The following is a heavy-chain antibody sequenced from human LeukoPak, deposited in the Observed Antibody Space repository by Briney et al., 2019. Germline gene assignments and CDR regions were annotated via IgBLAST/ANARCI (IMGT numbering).Heavy chain of an antibody. Sequence: PGGSLRLSCAASGFTFSNYVMNWVRQAPGKGLEWVAVISYDGSNKYYADSVKGRFTISRDNSKNTLYLQMNSLRAEDTAVYYCARDGRAVAGNGGVDAFDIWGQGTMVTVSS. CDR3: ARDGRAVAGNGGVDAFDI. J-gene: IGHJ3*02. V-gene: IGHV3-30-3*01. CDR2: ISYDGSNK. D-gene: IGHD6-19*01. CDR1: GFTFSNYV.